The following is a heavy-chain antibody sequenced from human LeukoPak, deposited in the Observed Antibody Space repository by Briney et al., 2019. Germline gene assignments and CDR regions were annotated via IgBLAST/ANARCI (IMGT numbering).Heavy chain of an antibody. J-gene: IGHJ4*02. CDR3: AKDLHSSASCY. CDR1: GFTFSSYA. V-gene: IGHV3-30*02. Sequence: GGSLRLSCAASGFTFSSYAMSWVRQAPGKGLEWMAFIEYDGSDKYFADSVKGRFTISRDNSKNLLYLQMNSLRAEDTALYYCAKDLHSSASCYWGQGALVTVSS. CDR2: IEYDGSDK. D-gene: IGHD3-22*01.